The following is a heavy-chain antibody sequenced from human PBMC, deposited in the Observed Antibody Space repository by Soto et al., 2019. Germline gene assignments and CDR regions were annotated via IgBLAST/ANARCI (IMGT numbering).Heavy chain of an antibody. V-gene: IGHV4-31*03. D-gene: IGHD3-10*01. J-gene: IGHJ4*02. CDR2: IYYSGST. CDR3: ARVYGSGSSRLRYFDY. Sequence: SETLSLTCTVSGGSISSGGYYWSWIRQHPGKGLEWIGYIYYSGSTYYNPSLKSRVTISVDTSKNQFSLKLSSVTAADTAVYYCARVYGSGSSRLRYFDYWGQGTLVTVSS. CDR1: GGSISSGGYY.